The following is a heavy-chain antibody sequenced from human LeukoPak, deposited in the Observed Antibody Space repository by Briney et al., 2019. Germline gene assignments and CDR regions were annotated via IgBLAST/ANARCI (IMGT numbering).Heavy chain of an antibody. V-gene: IGHV1-69*13. Sequence: SVKVSCKASGGTFSSNAISWVRQAPGQGLEWMGGISPFFGTANYAQKLQGRVTITADVSTSTAYMELRSLRSEDTAVYYCARDGFSDVQVANDPLLLKYMDVWGKGTTVTVSS. CDR2: ISPFFGTA. J-gene: IGHJ6*03. CDR1: GGTFSSNA. CDR3: ARDGFSDVQVANDPLLLKYMDV. D-gene: IGHD1-1*01.